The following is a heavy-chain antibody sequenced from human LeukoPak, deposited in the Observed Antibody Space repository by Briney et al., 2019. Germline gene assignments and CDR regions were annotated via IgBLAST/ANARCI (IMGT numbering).Heavy chain of an antibody. V-gene: IGHV3-53*01. CDR2: IYSDNT. D-gene: IGHD4/OR15-4a*01. J-gene: IGHJ4*02. CDR3: ARRAGAYSHPYDY. Sequence: GGSLRLSCTASRFTFSSYEMNWVRQAPGKGLEWVSFIYSDNTHYSDSVKGRFTISRDNSKNTLYLQMNSLRAEDTAVYYCARRAGAYSHPYDYWGQGTLVTVSS. CDR1: RFTFSSYE.